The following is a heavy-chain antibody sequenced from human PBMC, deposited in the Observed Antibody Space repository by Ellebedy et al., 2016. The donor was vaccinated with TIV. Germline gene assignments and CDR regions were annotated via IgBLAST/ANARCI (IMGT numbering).Heavy chain of an antibody. V-gene: IGHV5-10-1*01. D-gene: IGHD1-26*01. CDR1: GYSFSTYW. Sequence: GESLKISCEGSGYSFSTYWITWVRQMPGNGLESMGRIDPSDSYTKYSPSFQGHVTMSVDNSINTAYLQWSSLKASDTALYYCARVSGSYGGFDFWGQGTLVTVSS. CDR3: ARVSGSYGGFDF. J-gene: IGHJ4*02. CDR2: IDPSDSYT.